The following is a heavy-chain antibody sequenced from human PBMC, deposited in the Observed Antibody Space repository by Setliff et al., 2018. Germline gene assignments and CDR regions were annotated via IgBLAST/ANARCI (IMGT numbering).Heavy chain of an antibody. V-gene: IGHV4-4*07. D-gene: IGHD2-15*01. CDR3: ARDRVVVLAGRRGFYFDY. Sequence: PSETLSLTCNVSGGSVTRYSWTWIRQPAGKGLEWIGRLYTSGDTNYNPSLKSRVSMSLDTSQNQFSLKLSSVTAADTAVYYCARDRVVVLAGRRGFYFDYWGQGTLVTVS. J-gene: IGHJ4*02. CDR2: LYTSGDT. CDR1: GGSVTRYS.